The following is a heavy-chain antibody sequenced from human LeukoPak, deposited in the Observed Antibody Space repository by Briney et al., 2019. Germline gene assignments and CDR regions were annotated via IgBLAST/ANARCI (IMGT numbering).Heavy chain of an antibody. J-gene: IGHJ4*02. D-gene: IGHD3-22*01. CDR1: GFTFSSYG. Sequence: GSLRLSCAASGFTFSSYGMHWVRQAPGKGLEWVAVIWYDGSNKYYADSVKGRFTISRDNSKNTLYLQMNSLRAEDTAVYYCARGNHYYDSSGPYFDYWGQGTLVTVSS. CDR3: ARGNHYYDSSGPYFDY. V-gene: IGHV3-33*01. CDR2: IWYDGSNK.